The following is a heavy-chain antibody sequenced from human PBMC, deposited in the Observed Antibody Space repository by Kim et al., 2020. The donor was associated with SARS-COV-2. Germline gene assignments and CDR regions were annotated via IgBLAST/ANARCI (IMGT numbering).Heavy chain of an antibody. CDR3: ALQSHVAAGKNF. J-gene: IGHJ1*01. V-gene: IGHV4-4*07. Sequence: SETLSLTCTVSNGSVGTFFWNWFRQPAGKGLEWIGRIYFSGSTDYNPSLKSRVSLSLDTSRNLFSLTLNSVTAADTAVYYCALQSHVAAGKNFWGQGTLVTVSS. CDR1: NGSVGTFF. CDR2: IYFSGST. D-gene: IGHD6-19*01.